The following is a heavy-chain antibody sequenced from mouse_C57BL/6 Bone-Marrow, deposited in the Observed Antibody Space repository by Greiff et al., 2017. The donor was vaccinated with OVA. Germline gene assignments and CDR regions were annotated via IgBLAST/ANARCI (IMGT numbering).Heavy chain of an antibody. CDR1: GYTFTSYW. J-gene: IGHJ1*03. CDR3: ARSFYYYGSRPWYFDV. Sequence: QVQLQQPGAELVKPGASVKMSCKASGYTFTSYWLTWVKQRPGQGLEWIGDIYPGSGSTNYNEKFKSKATLTVDTSSSTAYMQLSSLTSEDSAVYYCARSFYYYGSRPWYFDVWGTGTTVTVSS. V-gene: IGHV1-55*01. CDR2: IYPGSGST. D-gene: IGHD1-1*01.